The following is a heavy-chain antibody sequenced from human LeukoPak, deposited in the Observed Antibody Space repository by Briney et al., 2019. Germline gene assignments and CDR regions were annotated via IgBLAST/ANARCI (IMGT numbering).Heavy chain of an antibody. J-gene: IGHJ5*02. Sequence: SETLSLTCTVSGGSISSSSYYWGWIRQPPGKGLEWIGSIYYSGSTYYNPSLKSRVTISVDTSKNQFSLKLSSVTAADTAVYYCARALGGSGSYRNWFDPWGQGALVTVSS. CDR3: ARALGGSGSYRNWFDP. CDR2: IYYSGST. V-gene: IGHV4-39*07. D-gene: IGHD3-10*01. CDR1: GGSISSSSYY.